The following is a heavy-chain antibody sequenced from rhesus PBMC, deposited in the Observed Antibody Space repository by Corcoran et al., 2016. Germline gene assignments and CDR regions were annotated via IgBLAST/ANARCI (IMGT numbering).Heavy chain of an antibody. Sequence: EVQLVQSGAEVKRPGGSLKISCKTPASSFTRYRISWVRQLPGKGLEWGGAIDPSDSDTRYSPSSQGQVTISADKSISTTYLQWSSLKASDSATYYCAKGLGGSGSWNGGDFDYWGQGVLVTVSS. J-gene: IGHJ4*01. V-gene: IGHV5-2*01. CDR1: ASSFTRYR. CDR3: AKGLGGSGSWNGGDFDY. CDR2: IDPSDSDT. D-gene: IGHD6-25*01.